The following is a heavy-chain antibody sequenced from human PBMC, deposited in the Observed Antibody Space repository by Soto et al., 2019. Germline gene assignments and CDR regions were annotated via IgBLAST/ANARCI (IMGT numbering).Heavy chain of an antibody. CDR2: IYYSGST. CDR3: AREKVVYPHARVVPAADFDY. V-gene: IGHV4-30-4*01. J-gene: IGHJ4*02. Sequence: SETLSLTCTVSGGSISSGDYYWSWIRQPPGKGLEWIGYIYYSGSTYYNPSLKSRVTISVDTSKNQFSLRLSSVTAADTAVYYCAREKVVYPHARVVPAADFDYWGQGTLVTVSS. CDR1: GGSISSGDYY. D-gene: IGHD2-2*01.